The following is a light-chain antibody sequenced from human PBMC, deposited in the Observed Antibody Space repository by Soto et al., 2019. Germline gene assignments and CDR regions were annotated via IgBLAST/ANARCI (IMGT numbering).Light chain of an antibody. CDR3: CSYAGSYTPVV. CDR1: SSDVGGYNY. CDR2: DVT. V-gene: IGLV2-11*01. J-gene: IGLJ2*01. Sequence: QSALTQPRSVSGSPGQSVTISCTGTSSDVGGYNYVSWYQHHPGKAPKLMICDVTKRPSGVPDRFSGSKSGNTASLTISGLQAEDEADYYCCSYAGSYTPVVFGGGTKLTVL.